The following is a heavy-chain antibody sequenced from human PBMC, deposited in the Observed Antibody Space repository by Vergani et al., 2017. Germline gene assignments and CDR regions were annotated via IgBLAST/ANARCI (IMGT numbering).Heavy chain of an antibody. CDR2: IIPILGIA. J-gene: IGHJ6*02. V-gene: IGHV1-69*04. Sequence: QVQLVQSGAEVKKPGSSVKVSCKASGGTFSSYAISWVRQAPGQGLEWMGRIIPILGIANYAQKFQSRVTITADKSTSTAYMELSSLRSEDTAVYYCARDKGLRGYSYVGELYDRYGMDVWGQGTTVTVSS. CDR1: GGTFSSYA. D-gene: IGHD5-18*01. CDR3: ARDKGLRGYSYVGELYDRYGMDV.